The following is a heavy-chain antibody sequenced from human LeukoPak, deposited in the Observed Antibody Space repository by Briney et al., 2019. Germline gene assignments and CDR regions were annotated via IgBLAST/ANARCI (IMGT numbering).Heavy chain of an antibody. Sequence: VGSLRLSCAASGFAFSSYGMHGVRQAPGEGLEWVAVISYDGSNKYYADSVKGRFTISRDNSKNTLYLQMNSLRAEDTAVYYCAKDKNYGMDVWGQGTTVTVSS. J-gene: IGHJ6*02. CDR2: ISYDGSNK. CDR1: GFAFSSYG. V-gene: IGHV3-30*18. CDR3: AKDKNYGMDV.